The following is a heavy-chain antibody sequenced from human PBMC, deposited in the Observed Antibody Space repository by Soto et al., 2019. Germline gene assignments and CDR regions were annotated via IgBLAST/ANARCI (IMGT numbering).Heavy chain of an antibody. CDR1: GFTLSSYG. D-gene: IGHD3-10*01. CDR3: ANMVRGVTGVVDY. V-gene: IGHV3-33*06. Sequence: QVQLVESGGGVVQPGRSLRLSCAASGFTLSSYGMHWVRQAPGKGLEWVAVIWYDGSNKYYADSVKGRFIISRDNSKNTLYLQMNSLRAEDTAVYYCANMVRGVTGVVDYWGQGTLVTVSS. CDR2: IWYDGSNK. J-gene: IGHJ4*02.